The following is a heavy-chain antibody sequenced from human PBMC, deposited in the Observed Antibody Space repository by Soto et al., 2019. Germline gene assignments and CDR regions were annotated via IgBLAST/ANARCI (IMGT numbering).Heavy chain of an antibody. J-gene: IGHJ5*02. V-gene: IGHV4-39*01. CDR2: IYYSGST. CDR3: ARVLGTSLITIFGVVNSPWFDP. D-gene: IGHD3-3*01. Sequence: SETLSLTCTVSGGSISSSSYYWGWIRQPPGKGLEWIGSIYYSGSTYYNPSLKSRVTISVDTSKNQFSLKLSSVTAADTAVYYCARVLGTSLITIFGVVNSPWFDPWGQGTLVTVSS. CDR1: GGSISSSSYY.